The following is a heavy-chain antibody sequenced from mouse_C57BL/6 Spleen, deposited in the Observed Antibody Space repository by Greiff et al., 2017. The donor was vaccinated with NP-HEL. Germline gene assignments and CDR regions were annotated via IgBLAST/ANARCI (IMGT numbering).Heavy chain of an antibody. CDR1: GFTFSDYG. D-gene: IGHD2-3*01. CDR3: ARGYSGYFDV. V-gene: IGHV5-17*01. J-gene: IGHJ1*03. Sequence: EVQLVESGGGLVKPGGSLKLSCAASGFTFSDYGMHWVRQAPEKGLEWVAYISSGSSTIYYADTVKGRFTISRDNAKNTLFLQMTSLRSEDTAMYYCARGYSGYFDVWGTGTTVTVSS. CDR2: ISSGSSTI.